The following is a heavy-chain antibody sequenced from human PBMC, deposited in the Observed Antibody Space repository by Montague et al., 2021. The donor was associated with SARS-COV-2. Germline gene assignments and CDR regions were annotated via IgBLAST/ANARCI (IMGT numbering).Heavy chain of an antibody. Sequence: SLRLFLSASGFTFTNYWMHWVRQVPGKGLVWVSRIDSDGSGASYADSVKGRFTISRDNAKNTVYLQMNSLRADDTAVYYCGTVFEFWGQGIQVTVSS. J-gene: IGHJ4*02. V-gene: IGHV3-74*01. CDR3: GTVFEF. CDR2: IDSDGSGA. CDR1: GFTFTNYW.